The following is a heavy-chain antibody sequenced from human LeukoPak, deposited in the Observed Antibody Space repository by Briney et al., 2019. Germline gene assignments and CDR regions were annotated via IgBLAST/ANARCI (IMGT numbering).Heavy chain of an antibody. J-gene: IGHJ5*02. CDR3: ARDLRCGGDCPNNWFDP. D-gene: IGHD2-21*02. V-gene: IGHV4-30-4*01. CDR2: IYYSGST. CDR1: GGSISSGDYY. Sequence: SETLSLTCTVSGGSISSGDYYWSWIRQPPGKGLEWIVYIYYSGSTYYNPSLKSRVTISVDTSKNQFSLKLSSVTAADTAVYYCARDLRCGGDCPNNWFDPWGQGTLVTVSS.